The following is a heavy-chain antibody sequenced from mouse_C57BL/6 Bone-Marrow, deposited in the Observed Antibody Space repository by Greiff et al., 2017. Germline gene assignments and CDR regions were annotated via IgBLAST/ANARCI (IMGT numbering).Heavy chain of an antibody. J-gene: IGHJ3*01. CDR3: ARLGEAWFAY. CDR1: GYTFTDYY. V-gene: IGHV1-19*01. CDR2: INPYNGGT. D-gene: IGHD3-3*01. Sequence: VQLQQSGPVLVKPGASVKMSCKASGYTFTDYYMNWVKQSHGKSLEWIGVINPYNGGTSSNQKFKGKATLTVDKSSSTAYMELNSLTSEDSAFYYCARLGEAWFAYWGQGTLVTVSA.